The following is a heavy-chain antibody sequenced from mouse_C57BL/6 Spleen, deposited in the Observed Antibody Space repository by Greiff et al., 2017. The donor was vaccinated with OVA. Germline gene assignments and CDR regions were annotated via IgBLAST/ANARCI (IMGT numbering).Heavy chain of an antibody. J-gene: IGHJ3*01. CDR3: ASVYYYCSSPAWFAY. Sequence: QVQLKQPGAELVMPGASVKLSCKASGYTFTSYWMHWVKQRPGQGLEWIGEIDPSDSYTNYNQKFKGKSTLTVDKSSSTAYMQLSSLTSEDSAVYYCASVYYYCSSPAWFAYWGQGTLVTVSA. D-gene: IGHD1-1*01. CDR2: IDPSDSYT. V-gene: IGHV1-69*01. CDR1: GYTFTSYW.